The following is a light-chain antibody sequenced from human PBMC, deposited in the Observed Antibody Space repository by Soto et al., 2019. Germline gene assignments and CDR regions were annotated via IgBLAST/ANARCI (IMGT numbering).Light chain of an antibody. CDR2: GAS. J-gene: IGKJ1*01. CDR1: QSVTSN. V-gene: IGKV3D-15*01. CDR3: QQYNNWPRT. Sequence: EIVMTQSPATLSVSPGERATLSCRASQSVTSNLAWYQQKPGQAPRLLIYGASKRATGIPDRFSGSGSGTEFTLTISSLQSEDFAVYYCQQYNNWPRTFGQGTTVDIK.